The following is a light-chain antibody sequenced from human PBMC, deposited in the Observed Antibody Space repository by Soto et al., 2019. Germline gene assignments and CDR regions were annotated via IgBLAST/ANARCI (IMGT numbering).Light chain of an antibody. J-gene: IGKJ1*01. CDR3: KQYGGAPRT. CDR2: GAY. Sequence: EILLTQSPVTLSLSPGERATLSCRASQSINNNYLAWYQQKRGQAPRLLIYGAYSRATGIPDRFSGSESGTDFTLTISRLEPEDLAVYYCKQYGGAPRTFRQGTKVEIK. CDR1: QSINNNY. V-gene: IGKV3-20*01.